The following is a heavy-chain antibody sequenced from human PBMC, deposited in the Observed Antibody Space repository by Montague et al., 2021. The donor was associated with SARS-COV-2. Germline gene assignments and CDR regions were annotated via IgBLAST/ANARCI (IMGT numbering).Heavy chain of an antibody. CDR2: IYYSGST. CDR3: ARVRGNTIFGVVIISAFDI. Sequence: SETLSLTCTVSGGSISSYYWSWIRQPPGKGLEWIGYIYYSGSTNYNPSLTSRVTISVDTSKNQFSLKLSSVTAVDTAVYYYARVRGNTIFGVVIISAFDIWGQGTMVTVSS. V-gene: IGHV4-59*01. D-gene: IGHD3-3*01. CDR1: GGSISSYY. J-gene: IGHJ3*02.